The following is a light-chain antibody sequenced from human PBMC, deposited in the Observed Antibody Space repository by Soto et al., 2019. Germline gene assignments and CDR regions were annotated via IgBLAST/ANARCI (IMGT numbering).Light chain of an antibody. Sequence: QSVLCQPASVSGSPGQSITISCTGTSSDVGSYNLVSWYQQHPGKAPKLMIYEGSKRPSGVSNRFSGSKSGNTASLTISGLQAEDEADYYCCSYAGSSTPYVFGTGTKVTVL. CDR1: SSDVGSYNL. J-gene: IGLJ1*01. CDR2: EGS. V-gene: IGLV2-23*01. CDR3: CSYAGSSTPYV.